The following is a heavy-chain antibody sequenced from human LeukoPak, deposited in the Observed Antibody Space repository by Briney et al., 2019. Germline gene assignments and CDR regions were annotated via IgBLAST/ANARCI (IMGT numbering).Heavy chain of an antibody. V-gene: IGHV3-21*04. CDR1: GFTFSSYS. CDR3: AKDCGEQWLVFWSIYYFDY. Sequence: PGGSLRLSCAASGFTFSSYSMNWVRQAPGKGLEWVSSISSSSSYIYYADSVKGRFTISRDNSKNTLYLQMNSLRAEDTAVYYCAKDCGEQWLVFWSIYYFDYWGQGTLVTVSS. CDR2: ISSSSSYI. J-gene: IGHJ4*02. D-gene: IGHD6-19*01.